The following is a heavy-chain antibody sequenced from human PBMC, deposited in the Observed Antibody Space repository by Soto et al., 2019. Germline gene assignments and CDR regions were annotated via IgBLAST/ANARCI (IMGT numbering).Heavy chain of an antibody. J-gene: IGHJ6*03. CDR3: AKDQTPSIVAMDV. Sequence: QVQLVESGGGVVQPGRSLRLSCAASGFTFSSYGMHWVRQAPGKGLEWVAVISYDGSNKYYADSVKGRFTISRDNSKNTLYLQMNSLRAEDTAVYYCAKDQTPSIVAMDVWGKGNTVTVSS. D-gene: IGHD2-15*01. CDR1: GFTFSSYG. CDR2: ISYDGSNK. V-gene: IGHV3-30*18.